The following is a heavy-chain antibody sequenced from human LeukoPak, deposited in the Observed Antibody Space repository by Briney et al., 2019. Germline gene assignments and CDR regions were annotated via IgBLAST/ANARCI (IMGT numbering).Heavy chain of an antibody. Sequence: GGSLRLSCAASGFTFSDYYMSWIRQAPGKGLEWVSYVSSSGSTIYYADSVKGRFTISRDNAKNSLYLQMNSLRAEDTAVYYCARGREGLFGVVIGLDYWGQGTLVTVSS. D-gene: IGHD3-3*01. V-gene: IGHV3-11*01. J-gene: IGHJ4*02. CDR1: GFTFSDYY. CDR2: VSSSGSTI. CDR3: ARGREGLFGVVIGLDY.